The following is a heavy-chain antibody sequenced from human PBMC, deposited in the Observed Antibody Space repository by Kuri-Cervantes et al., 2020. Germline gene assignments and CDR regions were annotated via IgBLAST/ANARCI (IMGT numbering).Heavy chain of an antibody. CDR2: TYYRSKWYN. CDR1: GDNVSTNSAA. J-gene: IGHJ4*02. CDR3: VRDSRHYDSLPKFDY. D-gene: IGHD3-22*01. Sequence: SQTLSLTCVISGDNVSTNSAAWTWIRQSPSRGLEWLGRTYYRSKWYNDYAVSVKSRITINPDTSKNQFSLQLNSVTPEDTAVYYCVRDSRHYDSLPKFDYWGQGTLVTVSS. V-gene: IGHV6-1*01.